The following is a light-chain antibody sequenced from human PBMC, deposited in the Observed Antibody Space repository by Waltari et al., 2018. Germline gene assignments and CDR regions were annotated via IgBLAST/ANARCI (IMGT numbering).Light chain of an antibody. CDR1: NSDVVGYNL. V-gene: IGLV2-23*01. J-gene: IGLJ3*02. CDR3: CSYVGTLIPWV. Sequence: QSALTQPASVSGSPGQSITISCTETNSDVVGYNLVSWYQHHPGKAPKLMIYEGNKRPSGVSNRFSGSKSGNTASLTISGLQADDEATYYCCSYVGTLIPWVFVGGTKLTVL. CDR2: EGN.